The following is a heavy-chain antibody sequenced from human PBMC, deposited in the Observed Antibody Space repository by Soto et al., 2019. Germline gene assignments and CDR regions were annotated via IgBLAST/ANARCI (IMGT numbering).Heavy chain of an antibody. CDR1: GGSISSYY. D-gene: IGHD4-17*01. CDR3: ARDNYGDYDY. V-gene: IGHV4-59*01. J-gene: IGHJ4*02. CDR2: IYYSGST. Sequence: SETLSLTCTVSGGSISSYYWSWIRQPPGKGLEWIGYIYYSGSTNYNPSLKSRVTISVDTSKNQFSLKLSSVTAADTAVYYCARDNYGDYDYWGQGTLVTAPQ.